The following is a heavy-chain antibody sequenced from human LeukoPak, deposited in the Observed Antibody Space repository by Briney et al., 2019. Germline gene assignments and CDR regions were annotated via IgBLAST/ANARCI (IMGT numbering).Heavy chain of an antibody. Sequence: TAGGSLRLSCAASGFTFSTYAMNWVRQAPGKGLEWVSSISSSSSYIYYADSLKGRFTISRDSAKNSLFLQMNSLRAEDTAVYYCARPSSLTPTPSFDYWGQGALVTVSS. D-gene: IGHD2-21*02. CDR1: GFTFSTYA. CDR2: ISSSSSYI. V-gene: IGHV3-21*01. CDR3: ARPSSLTPTPSFDY. J-gene: IGHJ4*02.